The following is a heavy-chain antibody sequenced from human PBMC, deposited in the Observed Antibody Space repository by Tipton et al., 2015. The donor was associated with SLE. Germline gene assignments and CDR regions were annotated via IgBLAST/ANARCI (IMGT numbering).Heavy chain of an antibody. Sequence: TLSLTCAVYGGSFSGYYWSWIRQPPGKGLEWIGEINHSGSTNYNPSLKSRVTISLDSSKNQFSLKLTSVTAADTSVYYCARGIGFRGPYYGMDVWGQGTTVTVSS. CDR3: ARGIGFRGPYYGMDV. V-gene: IGHV4-34*01. J-gene: IGHJ6*02. D-gene: IGHD3-10*01. CDR2: INHSGST. CDR1: GGSFSGYY.